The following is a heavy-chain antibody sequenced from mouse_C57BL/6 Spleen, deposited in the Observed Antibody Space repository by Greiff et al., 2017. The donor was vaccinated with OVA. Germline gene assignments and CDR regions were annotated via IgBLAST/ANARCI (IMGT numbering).Heavy chain of an antibody. Sequence: VQLQQPGAELVKPGASVKLSCKASGYTFTSYWMQWVKQRPGQGLEWIGEIDPSDSYTNYNQKFKGKATLTVDTSSSTAYMQLSSLTSEDSAVCYWARGEDYGDCFDYWGQGTTLTVSS. CDR2: IDPSDSYT. D-gene: IGHD1-1*02. CDR1: GYTFTSYW. V-gene: IGHV1-50*01. CDR3: ARGEDYGDCFDY. J-gene: IGHJ2*01.